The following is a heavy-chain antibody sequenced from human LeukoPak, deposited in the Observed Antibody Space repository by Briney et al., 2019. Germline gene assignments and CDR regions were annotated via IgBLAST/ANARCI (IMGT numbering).Heavy chain of an antibody. CDR2: INPNSGGT. Sequence: GASAKVSCKASGYTFTGYYMHWVRQAPGQGLEWMGWINPNSGGTNYAQKFQGRVTMTRDTSISTAYMELSRLRSDDTAVYYCARSLVWRHWFDPWGQGTLVTVSS. V-gene: IGHV1-2*02. D-gene: IGHD6-13*01. CDR1: GYTFTGYY. J-gene: IGHJ5*02. CDR3: ARSLVWRHWFDP.